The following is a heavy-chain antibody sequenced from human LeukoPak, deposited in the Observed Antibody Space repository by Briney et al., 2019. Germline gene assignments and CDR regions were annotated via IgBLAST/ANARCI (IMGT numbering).Heavy chain of an antibody. V-gene: IGHV1-69*05. D-gene: IGHD6-6*01. J-gene: IGHJ5*02. CDR3: ARGGGYSSSSRLFWFDP. CDR2: IIPIFGTA. CDR1: GGTFSSYA. Sequence: ASVKVSCKASGGTFSSYAISWVRQAPGQGLERMGGIIPIFGTANYAQKFQGRVTITTDESTSTAYMELSSLRSEDTAVYYCARGGGYSSSSRLFWFDPWGQGTLVTVSS.